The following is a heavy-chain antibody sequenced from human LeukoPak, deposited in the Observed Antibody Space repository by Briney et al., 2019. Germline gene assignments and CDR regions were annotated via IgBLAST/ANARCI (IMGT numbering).Heavy chain of an antibody. V-gene: IGHV3-23*01. CDR1: GFTFRTYA. J-gene: IGHJ4*02. CDR2: ILGNGDTT. Sequence: PGESLRLSCAAAGFTFRTYAMSRVRQAPGKGPEWDSAILGNGDTTYCTDSVRGRFTISRDNSKNTLYLQMNSLRAEDTAVYYCAKESPYTKSRTYYFDYWGQGTLVTVCS. D-gene: IGHD2-2*02. CDR3: AKESPYTKSRTYYFDY.